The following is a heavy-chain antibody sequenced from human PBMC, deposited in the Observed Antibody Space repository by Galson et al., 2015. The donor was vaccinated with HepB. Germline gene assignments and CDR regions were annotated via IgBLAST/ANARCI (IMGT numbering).Heavy chain of an antibody. D-gene: IGHD5-12*01. CDR3: AKVDVDQVSPFYYFDY. J-gene: IGHJ4*02. CDR1: GFTFRKYA. V-gene: IGHV3-23*01. Sequence: SLRLSCAASGFTFRKYAMSWVRQAPGKGLEWVSAVSGSGGSTYFANSVKGRFTISRDNSKNTLYLQMNSLRAEDTAVYYCAKVDVDQVSPFYYFDYWGQGTLVTVSS. CDR2: VSGSGGST.